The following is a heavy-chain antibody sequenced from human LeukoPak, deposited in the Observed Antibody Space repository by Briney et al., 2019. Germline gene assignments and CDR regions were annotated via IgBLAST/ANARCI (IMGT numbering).Heavy chain of an antibody. D-gene: IGHD3-22*01. CDR3: ARGPDYSSSYYYYYYMDV. CDR2: ISYDGSNK. V-gene: IGHV3-30*04. Sequence: GGSLRLSCAASGFTFSSYAMHWVRQAPGKGLEWVALISYDGSNKYNAGSVKGRFTISRDNSKNTLYLQMNSLRAEDTAVYYCARGPDYSSSYYYYYYMDVWGKGTTVTVSS. CDR1: GFTFSSYA. J-gene: IGHJ6*03.